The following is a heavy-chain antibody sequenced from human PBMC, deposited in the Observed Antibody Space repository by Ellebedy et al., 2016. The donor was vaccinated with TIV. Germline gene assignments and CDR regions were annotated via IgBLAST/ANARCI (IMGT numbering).Heavy chain of an antibody. Sequence: GGSLRLSCAASGFSSSNYWMQWVRQAPGKGLVWVSRIKSDGSSATYADSVKDRFTISRDNAKNTLYLQMNSLRAEDTAVYYCARGGVTAGNDHWGQGTLVTVSS. CDR1: GFSSSNYW. D-gene: IGHD6-13*01. CDR2: IKSDGSSA. V-gene: IGHV3-74*01. CDR3: ARGGVTAGNDH. J-gene: IGHJ5*02.